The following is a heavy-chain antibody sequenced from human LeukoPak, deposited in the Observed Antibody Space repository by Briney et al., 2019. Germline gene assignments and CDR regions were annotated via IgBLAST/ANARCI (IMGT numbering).Heavy chain of an antibody. D-gene: IGHD6-19*01. V-gene: IGHV3-23*01. CDR2: ISGSGGST. J-gene: IGHJ4*02. Sequence: GWSLRLSCAASGFTFSSYAMSWVRQAPGKGLEWVSAISGSGGSTYYADSVKGRFAISRDNSKNTLYLQMNSLRAEDTAVYYCAKPPGYSSGWYAFDYWGQGTLVTVSS. CDR3: AKPPGYSSGWYAFDY. CDR1: GFTFSSYA.